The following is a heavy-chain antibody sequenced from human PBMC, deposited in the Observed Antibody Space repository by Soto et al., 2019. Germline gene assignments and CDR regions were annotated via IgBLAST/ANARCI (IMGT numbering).Heavy chain of an antibody. V-gene: IGHV5-10-1*01. CDR1: GYSLATYW. CDR3: ARLGDCSGGSCFSRYYYHGMDV. CDR2: IDPSDSYI. D-gene: IGHD2-15*01. J-gene: IGHJ6*02. Sequence: GESLKISCKSSGYSLATYWITWVRQMPGKGLEWMGRIDPSDSYINYSPSFQGRVTISADKSLNTAYLQWSSLEASDTATYYCARLGDCSGGSCFSRYYYHGMDVWGQGTTVTSP.